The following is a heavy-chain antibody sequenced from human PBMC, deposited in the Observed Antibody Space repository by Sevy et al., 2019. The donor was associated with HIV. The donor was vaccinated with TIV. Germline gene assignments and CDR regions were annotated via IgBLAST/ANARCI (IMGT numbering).Heavy chain of an antibody. V-gene: IGHV3-7*03. J-gene: IGHJ4*02. D-gene: IGHD1-1*01. CDR2: INEDGSTK. CDR1: GFSFSSSW. CDR3: ARDRAYNRFDY. Sequence: GGSLRLSCAASGFSFSSSWMTWVRQAPGQGLEWLANINEDGSTKNLMYIGRGGFTISRDNAKNSLYLQMNNLRADDTAIYYCARDRAYNRFDYWGQGTLVTVSS.